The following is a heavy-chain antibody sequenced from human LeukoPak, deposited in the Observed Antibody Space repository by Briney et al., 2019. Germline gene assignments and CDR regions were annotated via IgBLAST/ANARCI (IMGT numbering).Heavy chain of an antibody. J-gene: IGHJ6*03. V-gene: IGHV3-33*06. Sequence: PGGSLRLSCAASGFTFSTYGMHWVRQAPGKGLEWVALIWYDGSNKYYVDSVKGRFTISRDNSKNTLYLQMNSLRAEDTAVYYCVKAGYGVNLDYYYYMDVWGKGTTATVSS. CDR3: VKAGYGVNLDYYYYMDV. D-gene: IGHD4-23*01. CDR2: IWYDGSNK. CDR1: GFTFSTYG.